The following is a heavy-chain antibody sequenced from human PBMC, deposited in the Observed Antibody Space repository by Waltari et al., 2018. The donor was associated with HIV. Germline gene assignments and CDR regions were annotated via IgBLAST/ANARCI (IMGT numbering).Heavy chain of an antibody. V-gene: IGHV3-7*01. D-gene: IGHD1-7*01. CDR2: IKEDGSEK. CDR3: ARFTFTATMDD. J-gene: IGHJ4*02. CDR1: GFTFSGSW. Sequence: EVQLVESGGGLVQPGGSLRLTCAASGFTFSGSWMTWGRQAPGKGLEWVATIKEDGSEKYYVDSVKGRFTISRDSAENSLDLQMSSLRAEDTSVYYCARFTFTATMDDWGQGTLVTVSS.